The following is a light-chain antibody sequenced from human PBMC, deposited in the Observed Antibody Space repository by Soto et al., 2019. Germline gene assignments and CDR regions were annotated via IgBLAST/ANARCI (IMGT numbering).Light chain of an antibody. CDR2: GAS. J-gene: IGKJ4*01. CDR3: QHYGSSSLT. Sequence: EIVLTQSPGTLSLSPGERATLSFRASQSVSSNYLVWYQQKPGQAPRLLIYGASSRAPGIPDRFSGSGSGTDFTLTISRLEPEDFAVYFCQHYGSSSLTFGGGTKVEIK. V-gene: IGKV3-20*01. CDR1: QSVSSNY.